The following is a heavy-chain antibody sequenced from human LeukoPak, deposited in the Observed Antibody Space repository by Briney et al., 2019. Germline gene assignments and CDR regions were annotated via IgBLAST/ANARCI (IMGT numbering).Heavy chain of an antibody. D-gene: IGHD3-3*01. CDR3: ASLYTIFGVVIEDY. V-gene: IGHV4-34*01. Sequence: SETLSLTCAVYGGSFSGYYWSWIRQPPGKGLEWIGEINHSGSTNYNPSLKSRVTISVDTSKNQFSLKLSSVTAADTAVYYCASLYTIFGVVIEDYWGLGTLVTVSS. CDR1: GGSFSGYY. J-gene: IGHJ4*02. CDR2: INHSGST.